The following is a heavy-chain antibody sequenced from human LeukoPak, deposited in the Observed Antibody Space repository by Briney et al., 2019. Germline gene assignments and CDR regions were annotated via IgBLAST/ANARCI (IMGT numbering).Heavy chain of an antibody. CDR3: AKDLYSGDYVDDAFDI. J-gene: IGHJ3*02. D-gene: IGHD4-17*01. CDR1: GFTFSSYA. Sequence: PGGSLRLSCAASGFTFSSYAMSWVRQAPGKGLEWVSAISGSGGSTYYADSVKGRFTISRDNSKNTLYLQMNSLRAEDTAVYYCAKDLYSGDYVDDAFDIWGQGTMVTVSS. V-gene: IGHV3-23*01. CDR2: ISGSGGST.